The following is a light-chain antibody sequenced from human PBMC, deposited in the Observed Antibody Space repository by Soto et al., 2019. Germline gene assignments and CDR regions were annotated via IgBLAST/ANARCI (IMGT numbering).Light chain of an antibody. CDR2: EVS. Sequence: QSALTQPPSASGSPGQSVTISCAGTGSDIAVYNYVSWYQQHPGKAPKLIIFEVSKRPSGVPDRLSGSKSGNTASLTVSGLQADDEADYYCSSYAGSNSLVFGGGTKLTVL. CDR3: SSYAGSNSLV. V-gene: IGLV2-8*01. CDR1: GSDIAVYNY. J-gene: IGLJ3*02.